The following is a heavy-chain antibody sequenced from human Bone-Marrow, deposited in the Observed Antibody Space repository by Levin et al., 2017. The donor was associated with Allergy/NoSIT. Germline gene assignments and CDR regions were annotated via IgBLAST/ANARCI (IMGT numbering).Heavy chain of an antibody. CDR1: GFTVSNNY. J-gene: IGHJ4*02. D-gene: IGHD2-21*01. CDR3: ARAIDSNVAYPSYFDS. CDR2: LYSGGTA. V-gene: IGHV3-53*01. Sequence: PGGSLRLSCAASGFTVSNNYMSWVRQAPGKGLEWVSTLYSGGTAYYSRSVKGRFTISRDNSQNMMYLQMNSLRAEDTALYYCARAIDSNVAYPSYFDSWGQGALVTVSS.